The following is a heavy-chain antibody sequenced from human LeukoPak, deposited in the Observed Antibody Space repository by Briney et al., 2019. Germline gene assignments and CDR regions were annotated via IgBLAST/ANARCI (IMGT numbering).Heavy chain of an antibody. D-gene: IGHD3-16*02. V-gene: IGHV5-51*01. J-gene: IGHJ4*02. CDR2: IYPGDSDT. CDR1: GYSFTSYW. Sequence: GESLKISCKGSGYSFTSYWIGWVRQMPGKGLEWMGIIYPGDSDTRYSPSFQGQVTISADKSISTAYLQWSSLKASDTAMYYCARSMGEEDIMITFGGVIVEYYFDYWGQGTLVTVSS. CDR3: ARSMGEEDIMITFGGVIVEYYFDY.